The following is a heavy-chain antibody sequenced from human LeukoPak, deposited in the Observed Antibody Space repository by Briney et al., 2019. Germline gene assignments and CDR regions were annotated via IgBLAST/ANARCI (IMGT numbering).Heavy chain of an antibody. D-gene: IGHD3-22*01. V-gene: IGHV3-11*01. Sequence: GGSLRLSCAASGFTFSDYYMSWIRQAPGKGLEWVSYISSSGSTIHYADSVKGRFTISRDNAKNSLYLQMNSLRAEDTAVYYCAREDYYDSSGYYNRLYYYYYGMDVWGQGTTVTVSS. CDR2: ISSSGSTI. CDR1: GFTFSDYY. CDR3: AREDYYDSSGYYNRLYYYYYGMDV. J-gene: IGHJ6*02.